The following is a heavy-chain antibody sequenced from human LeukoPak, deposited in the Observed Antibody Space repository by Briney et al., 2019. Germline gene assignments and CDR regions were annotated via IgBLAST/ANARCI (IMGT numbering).Heavy chain of an antibody. D-gene: IGHD3-10*01. CDR1: GFTFSNYA. J-gene: IGHJ4*02. V-gene: IGHV3-23*01. CDR2: ISGSAITT. CDR3: AKDQRFGDLDDY. Sequence: GGSLRLSCTTSGFTFSNYAMSWVRQAPGKGLEWVSSISGSAITTYYADSVKGRFAISRDNPKNTLYLQMTSLRAEDTAVYYCAKDQRFGDLDDYRGQGTLVTVSS.